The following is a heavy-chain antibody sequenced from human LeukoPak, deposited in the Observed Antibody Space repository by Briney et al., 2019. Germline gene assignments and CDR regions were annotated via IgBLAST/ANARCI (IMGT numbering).Heavy chain of an antibody. CDR2: IYYSGST. J-gene: IGHJ4*02. D-gene: IGHD6-13*01. Sequence: SETLSLTCTVSGGSISHYYWTWIRQPPGKGLEWIGYIYYSGSTNYNPSLKSRVTISGDTSKNQFSLKLSSVTAADTAVYYCARARGTAGGFDYWGQGTLVTVSS. V-gene: IGHV4-59*01. CDR3: ARARGTAGGFDY. CDR1: GGSISHYY.